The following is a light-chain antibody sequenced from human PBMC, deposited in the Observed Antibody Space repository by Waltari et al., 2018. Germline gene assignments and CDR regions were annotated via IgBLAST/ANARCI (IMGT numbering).Light chain of an antibody. CDR2: SAS. Sequence: DIQMTQSPLFVSASVGDSVTITCRASQDISRWLAWYQQNPGIAPKLLIYSASTLQSGVSPRFSGSGSGTDFTLTISTLQPEDFATYYCQQANSFPLTFGPGTKVDIK. V-gene: IGKV1-12*01. CDR1: QDISRW. CDR3: QQANSFPLT. J-gene: IGKJ3*01.